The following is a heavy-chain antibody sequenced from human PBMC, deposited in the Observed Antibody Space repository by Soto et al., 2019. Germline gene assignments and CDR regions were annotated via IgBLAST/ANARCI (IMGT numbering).Heavy chain of an antibody. D-gene: IGHD3-16*02. CDR1: GGSISSGDYY. CDR2: IYYSGST. J-gene: IGHJ4*02. V-gene: IGHV4-30-4*01. Sequence: SETLSLTCTVSGGSISSGDYYWSWIRQPPGKGLEWIGYIYYSGSTYYNPSLKSRVTISVDTSKNQFSLKLSSVTAADTAVYYCARDSDYVWGSYRAFDYWGQGTLVTVSS. CDR3: ARDSDYVWGSYRAFDY.